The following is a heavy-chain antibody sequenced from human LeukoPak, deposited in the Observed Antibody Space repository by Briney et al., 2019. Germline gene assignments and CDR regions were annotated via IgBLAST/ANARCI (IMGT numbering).Heavy chain of an antibody. Sequence: SETLSLTCTVSGGSISTSNYYWGWIRQPPGKGLEWIGSIYHSGSTYYNPSLKSRVTISVDTSKNQFSLKQSSVTAADTAVYYCARDARSLGGGDAFDIWGQGTMVTVSS. V-gene: IGHV4-39*07. D-gene: IGHD4-23*01. CDR2: IYHSGST. J-gene: IGHJ3*02. CDR3: ARDARSLGGGDAFDI. CDR1: GGSISTSNYY.